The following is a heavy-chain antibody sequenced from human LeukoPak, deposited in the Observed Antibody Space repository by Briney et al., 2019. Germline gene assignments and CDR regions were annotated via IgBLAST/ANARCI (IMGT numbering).Heavy chain of an antibody. CDR3: ARDSTAAAGVFDY. D-gene: IGHD6-13*01. CDR2: IYHSGST. V-gene: IGHV4-4*02. Sequence: PSGTLSLTCAVSGGSISSSNWWSWVRQPPGKGLEWIGEIYHSGSTNYNPSLKSRVTISVDKSKNQFSLKLSSVTAADTAVYYCARDSTAAAGVFDYWGQGTLVTVSS. CDR1: GGSISSSNW. J-gene: IGHJ4*02.